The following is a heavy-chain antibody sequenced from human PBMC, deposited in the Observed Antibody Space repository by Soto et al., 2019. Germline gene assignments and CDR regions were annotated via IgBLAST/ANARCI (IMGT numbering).Heavy chain of an antibody. Sequence: EVQLLESGGLLVQSGGSLRLSCAASGFTFSTYTMSRVRQAPGKGLEWVSGVYGSGHGDTFYADSVKGRFVISRDDSKGMLFLQMNSLKVEDTAIYYCAKDRHPDGIWTFDFWGQGTLVTVFS. J-gene: IGHJ4*02. CDR2: VYGSGHGDT. CDR1: GFTFSTYT. V-gene: IGHV3-23*01. CDR3: AKDRHPDGIWTFDF. D-gene: IGHD3-9*01.